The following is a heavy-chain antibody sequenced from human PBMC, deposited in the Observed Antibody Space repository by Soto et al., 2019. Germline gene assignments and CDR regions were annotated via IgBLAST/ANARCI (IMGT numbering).Heavy chain of an antibody. CDR1: GFTFSDYY. J-gene: IGHJ6*02. V-gene: IGHV3-11*01. CDR2: ISSSGSTI. CDR3: ARDRELGSYYGMDV. Sequence: SLRLSCAASGFTFSDYYMSWIRQAPGKGLEWVSYISSSGSTIYYADSVKGRFTISRDNAKNSLYLQMNSLRAEDTAVYYCARDRELGSYYGMDVWGQGTTVTVSS. D-gene: IGHD1-26*01.